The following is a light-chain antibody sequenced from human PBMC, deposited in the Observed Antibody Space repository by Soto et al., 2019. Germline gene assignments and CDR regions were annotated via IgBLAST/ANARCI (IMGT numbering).Light chain of an antibody. CDR2: DAF. CDR1: QSIGNS. CDR3: RQRYNWPLT. Sequence: TVLTQSPATLSLSPGERATLSCKASQSIGNSLGWFQQKPGQAPRLLIDDAFNRATGIPARFTGGGSGSDFTLTINSIEPDELGVYYCRQRYNWPLTFGGGTKVEIK. V-gene: IGKV3-11*01. J-gene: IGKJ4*01.